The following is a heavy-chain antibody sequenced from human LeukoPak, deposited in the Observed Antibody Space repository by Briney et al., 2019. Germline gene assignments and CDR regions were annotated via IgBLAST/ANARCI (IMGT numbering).Heavy chain of an antibody. CDR1: GFNFSSHN. CDR3: AKDQGFDYYDSSGYYLDY. V-gene: IGHV3-21*01. D-gene: IGHD3-22*01. Sequence: GGSLRLSCAASGFNFSSHNMNWVRQAPGKGLEWVSSISGRGNYIFYADSVKGRFTISRDSAKNSLSLQMNSLRAEDTAVYYCAKDQGFDYYDSSGYYLDYSGQGTLVTVSS. J-gene: IGHJ4*02. CDR2: ISGRGNYI.